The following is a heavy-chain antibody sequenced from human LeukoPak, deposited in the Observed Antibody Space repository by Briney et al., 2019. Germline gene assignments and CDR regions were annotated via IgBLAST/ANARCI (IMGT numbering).Heavy chain of an antibody. J-gene: IGHJ3*02. CDR2: IYYSGST. Sequence: SETLSLTCAVYGGSFSGYYWGWIRQPPGKGLEWIGYIYYSGSTNYNPSLKSRVTISVDTSKNQFSLKLSSVTAADTAVYYCARGYCTNGVCYPGTTDAFDIWGQGTMVTVSS. D-gene: IGHD2-8*01. CDR1: GGSFSGYY. V-gene: IGHV4-59*01. CDR3: ARGYCTNGVCYPGTTDAFDI.